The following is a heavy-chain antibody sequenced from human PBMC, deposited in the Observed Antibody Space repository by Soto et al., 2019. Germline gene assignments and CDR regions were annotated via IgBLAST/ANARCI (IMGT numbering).Heavy chain of an antibody. CDR1: GGSISSSSYY. CDR3: ARHRHGGVKQWAFDY. J-gene: IGHJ4*02. CDR2: IYYSGST. D-gene: IGHD3-16*01. Sequence: QLQLQESGPGLVKPSETLSLTCTVSGGSISSSSYYWGWIRQPPGKGLEWIGSIYYSGSTYYNPSLKSRVTIXXEXSXXPFSLTLSSVTAADTAVYYCARHRHGGVKQWAFDYWGQGTLVTVSS. V-gene: IGHV4-39*01.